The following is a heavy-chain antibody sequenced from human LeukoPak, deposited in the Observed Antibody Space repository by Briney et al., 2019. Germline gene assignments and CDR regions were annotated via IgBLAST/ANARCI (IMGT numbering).Heavy chain of an antibody. V-gene: IGHV3-11*01. CDR1: GFTFSDYY. CDR3: ATDRGWLQYNY. CDR2: IGKSGDKI. J-gene: IGHJ4*02. Sequence: RGSLRLSCAASGFTFSDYYMNWIRQAPGKGLEWVSYIGKSGDKIYYADSVRGRFTISRDNARNSLYLQMNSLTAEDTAVYFCATDRGWLQYNYWGQGSLVTVSS. D-gene: IGHD5-24*01.